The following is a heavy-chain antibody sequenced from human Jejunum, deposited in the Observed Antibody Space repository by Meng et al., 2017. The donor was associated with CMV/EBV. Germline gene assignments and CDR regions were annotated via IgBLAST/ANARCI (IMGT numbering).Heavy chain of an antibody. CDR2: IRYDGNNR. Sequence: TFRSYGMQWVRQAPGTGLEWVAFIRYDGNNRYYTESVRGRFTISRDNSRNTLYLEMSSLTTEDTAVYHCVKDHGGLNRGGTGPEDWGQGTLVTVSS. J-gene: IGHJ4*02. D-gene: IGHD3/OR15-3a*01. CDR1: TFRSYG. V-gene: IGHV3-30*02. CDR3: VKDHGGLNRGGTGPED.